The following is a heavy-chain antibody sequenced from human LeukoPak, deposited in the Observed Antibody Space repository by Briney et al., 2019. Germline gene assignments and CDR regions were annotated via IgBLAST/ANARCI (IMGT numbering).Heavy chain of an antibody. Sequence: GESLKISCKGSGYSFTIYWIGWVRQMPGKGLEWMGIIYPGDSDTRYSPSFQGQVTISADKSISTAYLQWSSLKASDTAMYYCASGGYGSGSYSNWFDPWGQGTLVTVSS. CDR1: GYSFTIYW. CDR3: ASGGYGSGSYSNWFDP. CDR2: IYPGDSDT. V-gene: IGHV5-51*01. D-gene: IGHD3-10*01. J-gene: IGHJ5*02.